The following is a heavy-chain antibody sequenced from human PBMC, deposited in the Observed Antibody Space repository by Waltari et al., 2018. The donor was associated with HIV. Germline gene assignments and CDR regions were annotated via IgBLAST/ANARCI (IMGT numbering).Heavy chain of an antibody. J-gene: IGHJ4*02. CDR1: GFTFSNAR. CDR2: IKSKTDGGTT. D-gene: IGHD4-17*01. V-gene: IGHV3-15*01. Sequence: EVQLVESGGGLVKPGGSLRLSCAASGFTFSNARMSWVRPSPGKGLEWVGRIKSKTDGGTTDYAAPVKGRFTISRDDSKNTLYLQMNSLKTEDTAVYYCTTDSLMTTVTGDYWGQGTLVTVSS. CDR3: TTDSLMTTVTGDY.